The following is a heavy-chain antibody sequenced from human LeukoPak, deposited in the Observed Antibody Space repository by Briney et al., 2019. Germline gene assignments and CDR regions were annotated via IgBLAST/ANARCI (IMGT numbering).Heavy chain of an antibody. CDR3: ARGRYSSSWYNSYYFDY. V-gene: IGHV3-7*01. Sequence: GGSLRLSCVASGFPFSSYWMTWVRQAPGKGLEWVANIKQDGSKKSYVDSVKGRFTISRDNSKNTLYLQMNSLRAEDTAVYYCARGRYSSSWYNSYYFDYWGQGTLVTVSS. D-gene: IGHD6-13*01. CDR2: IKQDGSKK. CDR1: GFPFSSYW. J-gene: IGHJ4*02.